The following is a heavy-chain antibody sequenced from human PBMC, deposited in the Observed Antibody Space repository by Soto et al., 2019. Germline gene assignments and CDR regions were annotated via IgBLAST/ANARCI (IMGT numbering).Heavy chain of an antibody. V-gene: IGHV3-74*01. CDR1: GFTFSAYW. J-gene: IGHJ4*02. CDR3: TRGPRVSSTGTGAH. D-gene: IGHD1-1*01. CDR2: ISDDGSTT. Sequence: GGSLRLSCEVSGFTFSAYWMHWVRQVPGKGLIWVSRISDDGSTTTYADSVKGRFTISRDSAKNTLYLQMNSLRADDTGLYYCTRGPRVSSTGTGAHWGQGTLVTVSS.